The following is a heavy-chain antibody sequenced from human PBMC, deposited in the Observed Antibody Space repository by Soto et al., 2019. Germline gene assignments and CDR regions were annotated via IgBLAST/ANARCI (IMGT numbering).Heavy chain of an antibody. CDR2: ISPYNDNT. Sequence: QVHLEQSGPEVQKPGASVKVACRASGNTFMTHGISWVRQAPGQGLEWMGWISPYNDNTNYAQKFQGRVSMTTDLSTSTAYMELRSLRSDDTAVHYCATLRTSGYHTHYFFGMDVWGQGTTVAVSS. J-gene: IGHJ6*02. CDR1: GNTFMTHG. V-gene: IGHV1-18*04. CDR3: ATLRTSGYHTHYFFGMDV. D-gene: IGHD3-22*01.